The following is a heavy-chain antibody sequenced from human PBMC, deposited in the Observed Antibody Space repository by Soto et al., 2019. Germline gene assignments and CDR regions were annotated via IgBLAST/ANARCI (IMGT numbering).Heavy chain of an antibody. CDR2: IHTDGTT. D-gene: IGHD3-16*01. J-gene: IGHJ4*02. CDR1: GFTFTNYR. CDR3: GRDFEGLGY. Sequence: EVQLVESGGGLVQPGGSLTLSCAASGFTFTNYRMHWVRQALGKGLVWVSSIHTDGTTNYADSVKGRFTISRDNAKNTRYLHMNSLRAEATAVYSCGRDFEGLGYWGRGTLVTVSS. V-gene: IGHV3-74*01.